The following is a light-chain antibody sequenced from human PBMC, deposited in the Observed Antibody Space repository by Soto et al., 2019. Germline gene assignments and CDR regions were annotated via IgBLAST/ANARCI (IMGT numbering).Light chain of an antibody. CDR2: GAS. J-gene: IGKJ4*01. V-gene: IGKV3-20*01. Sequence: EIVMTQSPATLSVSPGERATLSCRASQSVRSNLAWYQQKPGQAPRLLIYGASSRATGIPDRFSGSGSGTDFTLTISRLEPEDFAVYYCQQYGSSPWLTFGGGTKVDIK. CDR1: QSVRSN. CDR3: QQYGSSPWLT.